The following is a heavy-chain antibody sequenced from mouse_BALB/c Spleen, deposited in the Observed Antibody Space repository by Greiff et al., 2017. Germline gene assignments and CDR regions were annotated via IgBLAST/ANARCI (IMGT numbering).Heavy chain of an antibody. Sequence: QVQLKQPGAELVKPGASVKLSCKASGYTFTSYWMHWVKQRPGQGLEWIGEINPSNGRTNYNEKFKSKATLTVDKSSSTAYMQLSSLTSEDSAVYYCARAGYGFDYWGQGTTLTVSS. CDR1: GYTFTSYW. D-gene: IGHD1-2*01. CDR2: INPSNGRT. J-gene: IGHJ2*01. V-gene: IGHV1S81*02. CDR3: ARAGYGFDY.